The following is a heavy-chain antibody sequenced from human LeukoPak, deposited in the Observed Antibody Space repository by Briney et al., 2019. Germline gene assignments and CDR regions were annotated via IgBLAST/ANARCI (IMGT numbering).Heavy chain of an antibody. CDR3: AREEKDRAYVDDY. J-gene: IGHJ4*02. CDR2: INHSGST. V-gene: IGHV4-34*01. D-gene: IGHD2-8*01. Sequence: SETLSLTCAVYGGPFSGYYWSWIRQPPGKGLEWIGEINHSGSTNYNPSLKSRVTISVDTSKNQFSPKLSSVTAADTAVYYCAREEKDRAYVDDYWGQGTLVTVSS. CDR1: GGPFSGYY.